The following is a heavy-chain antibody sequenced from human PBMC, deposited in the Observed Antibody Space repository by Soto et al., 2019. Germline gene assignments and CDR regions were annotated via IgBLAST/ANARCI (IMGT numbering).Heavy chain of an antibody. Sequence: PGGSLRLSCAASGFTFSSYAMNWVRRAPGRGLEWVGRIKSKYNGGTIDYAVPVKGRFTISRDDSKNTLYLQMNGLKTDDTAVYYCTTDLPSRLLDYWGRGTLVTVSS. CDR2: IKSKYNGGTI. CDR1: GFTFSSYA. J-gene: IGHJ4*02. V-gene: IGHV3-15*07. D-gene: IGHD6-25*01. CDR3: TTDLPSRLLDY.